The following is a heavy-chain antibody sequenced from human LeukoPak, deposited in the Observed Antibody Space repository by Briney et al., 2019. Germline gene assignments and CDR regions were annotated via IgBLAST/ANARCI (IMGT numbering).Heavy chain of an antibody. CDR2: ISGSGGST. J-gene: IGHJ3*02. Sequence: PGGSLRLSCAASGFTFSSYAMSWVRQAPGKGLEWVSAISGSGGSTYYADSVKGRFTISRDNSKNTLYLQMNSLRAEDTAVYYCAKESTRGYSYGYQDAFDIWGQGTTVTVSS. CDR1: GFTFSSYA. D-gene: IGHD5-18*01. CDR3: AKESTRGYSYGYQDAFDI. V-gene: IGHV3-23*01.